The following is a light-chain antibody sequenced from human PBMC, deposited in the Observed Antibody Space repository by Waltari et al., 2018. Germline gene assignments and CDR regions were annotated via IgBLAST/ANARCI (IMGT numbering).Light chain of an antibody. Sequence: QSALTQPASVSGSPGQSLPISCTATSSDVGGYDYVSWYQQHPGKAPKLILYDVSNRPLEVSHRFSGSKSGNTASLTISGLQADDEAEYYCGSYTSSTTLAFGTGTKVTVL. J-gene: IGLJ1*01. V-gene: IGLV2-14*03. CDR2: DVS. CDR1: SSDVGGYDY. CDR3: GSYTSSTTLA.